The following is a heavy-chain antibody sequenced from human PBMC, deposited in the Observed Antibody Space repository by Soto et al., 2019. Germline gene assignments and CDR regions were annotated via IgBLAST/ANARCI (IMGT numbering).Heavy chain of an antibody. J-gene: IGHJ5*02. D-gene: IGHD3-10*01. CDR1: GYTFTGYY. CDR3: ARGGPAPLLWFGEINNWFDP. Sequence: ASVKVSCKASGYTFTGYYMHWVRQAPGQGLEWMGWINPNSGGTNYAQKFQGWVTMTRDTSISTAYMELSRLRSDDTAVHYCARGGPAPLLWFGEINNWFDPWGQGTLVTVSS. CDR2: INPNSGGT. V-gene: IGHV1-2*04.